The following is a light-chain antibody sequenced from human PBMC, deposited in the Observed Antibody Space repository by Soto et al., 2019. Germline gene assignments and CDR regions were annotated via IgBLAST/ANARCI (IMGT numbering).Light chain of an antibody. V-gene: IGKV1-39*01. Sequence: DTQMTQSPSSLSASVGDRVTITCRASQTVRSYVNWYQQKPGKAPSLLIYETSTLQSGVPPRFSGDGYGTDFTLSISSLHPEDFATYYCQQTFSTPRTFGQGTTVEI. J-gene: IGKJ1*01. CDR1: QTVRSY. CDR3: QQTFSTPRT. CDR2: ETS.